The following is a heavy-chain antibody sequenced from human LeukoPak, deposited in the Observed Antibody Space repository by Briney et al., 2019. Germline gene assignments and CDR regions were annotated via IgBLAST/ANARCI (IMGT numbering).Heavy chain of an antibody. V-gene: IGHV3-72*01. CDR1: GFTFSDYH. CDR3: ARDGAVAGLDY. Sequence: QAGGSLRLSCAASGFTFSDYHMDWVRQAPGKGLEWVGRIRNKANGYTTEYAASVKGRFTTSRDDSKNSLYLQMNSLRAEDTAVYYCARDGAVAGLDYWGQGTLVTVSS. J-gene: IGHJ4*02. CDR2: IRNKANGYTT. D-gene: IGHD6-19*01.